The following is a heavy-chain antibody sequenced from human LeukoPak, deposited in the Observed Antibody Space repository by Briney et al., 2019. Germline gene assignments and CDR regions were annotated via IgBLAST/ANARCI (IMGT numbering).Heavy chain of an antibody. CDR1: GFTFSSYS. CDR3: ARALGGSTGAFDI. CDR2: ISSSSSYI. Sequence: PGGSLRLSCAASGFTFSSYSMNWVRQAPGKGLEWVSSISSSSSYIYYADSVKGRFTISRDNAKNSLYLQMNSLRAEDTAVYYCARALGGSTGAFDIWGHGTMVTVSS. V-gene: IGHV3-21*01. J-gene: IGHJ3*02. D-gene: IGHD3-16*01.